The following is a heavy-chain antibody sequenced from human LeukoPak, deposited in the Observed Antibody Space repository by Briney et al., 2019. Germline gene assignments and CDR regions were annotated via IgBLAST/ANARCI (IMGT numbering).Heavy chain of an antibody. CDR3: ASSMVVGGYFDY. CDR1: GVPFSCYS. Sequence: PGGSLRLSCVASGVPFSCYSVDWGRPAPGKGLGWVSSISSSSSYIYYADSVKGRFTISRDNAKNSLYLQMNSLRAEDTAVYYCASSMVVGGYFDYWGQGTLVTVSS. V-gene: IGHV3-21*01. CDR2: ISSSSSYI. J-gene: IGHJ4*02. D-gene: IGHD3-10*01.